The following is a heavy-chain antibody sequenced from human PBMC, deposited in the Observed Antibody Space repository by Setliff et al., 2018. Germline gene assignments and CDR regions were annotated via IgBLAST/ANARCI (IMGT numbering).Heavy chain of an antibody. J-gene: IGHJ3*02. D-gene: IGHD1-26*01. V-gene: IGHV4-4*07. CDR3: ARKGISALSGAFDM. CDR1: GGSISNYY. Sequence: PSGTLSLTCTVSGGSISNYYWSWIRQPAGKGLEWIGRIYTSGSTNYNPSLKSRVTMSVDTSKNQFSLKLSSVTAADTAVYYCARKGISALSGAFDMWGQGTMVTVSS. CDR2: IYTSGST.